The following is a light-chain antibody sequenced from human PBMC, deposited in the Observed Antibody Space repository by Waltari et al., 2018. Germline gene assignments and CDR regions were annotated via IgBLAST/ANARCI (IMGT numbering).Light chain of an antibody. CDR2: DNF. V-gene: IGLV1-51*01. CDR3: GTWDASLTAWV. CDR1: RSNLGDSY. Sequence: QSVLTQPPSLSAAAGHTVTISCSGTRSNLGDSYVSWYQQVPETAPKILIYDNFKRPSGVSDRFSGSKSGTSATLVITGLQTGDEADYVCGTWDASLTAWVFGGGTRLSVL. J-gene: IGLJ3*02.